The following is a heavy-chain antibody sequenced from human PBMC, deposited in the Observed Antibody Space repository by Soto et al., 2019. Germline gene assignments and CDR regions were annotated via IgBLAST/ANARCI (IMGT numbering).Heavy chain of an antibody. Sequence: EVQLVESGGGLAKPGGSLRLSCAASGFTFSSYSLNWVRQAPGKWLEWVSSISSSSSYIYYADSVKGRFTISRDNAKNSLYLQMNSLIAEDTAVYYCARAGSGWYYQVVDYWGQGTLVTVSS. CDR3: ARAGSGWYYQVVDY. CDR1: GFTFSSYS. V-gene: IGHV3-21*01. D-gene: IGHD6-19*01. J-gene: IGHJ4*02. CDR2: ISSSSSYI.